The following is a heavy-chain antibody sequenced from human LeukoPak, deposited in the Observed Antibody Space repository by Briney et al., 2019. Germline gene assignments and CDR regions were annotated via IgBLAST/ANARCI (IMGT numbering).Heavy chain of an antibody. J-gene: IGHJ5*02. CDR1: GGYTGSHY. CDR2: ICPSGTT. V-gene: IGHV4-4*07. CDR3: ARDFYASGFYFWFDP. D-gene: IGHD2/OR15-2a*01. Sequence: SETLSLTCTVSGGYTGSHYWSWIRQPAGKGLEWIGRICPSGTTHYNPSLGSRVTMSVDTSKNYFSLRLSSVTAADTAVYYCARDFYASGFYFWFDPWGQGILVTVSS.